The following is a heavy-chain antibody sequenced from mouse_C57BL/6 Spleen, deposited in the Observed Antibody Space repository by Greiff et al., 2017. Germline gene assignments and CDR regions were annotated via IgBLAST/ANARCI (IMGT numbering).Heavy chain of an antibody. CDR3: ARSYSSGYVGWFAY. J-gene: IGHJ3*01. V-gene: IGHV5-4*01. Sequence: EVQGVESGGGLVKPGGSLKLSCAASGFTFSSYAMSWVRQTPEKRLEWVATISDGGSYTYYPDNVKGRFTISRDNAKNNLYLQMSHLKSEDTAMYYCARSYSSGYVGWFAYWGQGTLVTVSA. D-gene: IGHD3-2*02. CDR2: ISDGGSYT. CDR1: GFTFSSYA.